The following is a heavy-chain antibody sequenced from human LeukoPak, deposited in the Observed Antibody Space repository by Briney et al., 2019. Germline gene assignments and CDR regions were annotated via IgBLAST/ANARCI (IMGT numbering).Heavy chain of an antibody. Sequence: GGSLRLSCAASGFTFSSYGMHWVRQAPGKGLEWVANINQDGSEKYYVDSLKGRFTISRDNAKNSLYLQMNSLRVEDTAVYYCARAGSLGGQGTLVTVSS. V-gene: IGHV3-7*01. J-gene: IGHJ4*02. CDR2: INQDGSEK. CDR3: ARAGSL. CDR1: GFTFSSYG.